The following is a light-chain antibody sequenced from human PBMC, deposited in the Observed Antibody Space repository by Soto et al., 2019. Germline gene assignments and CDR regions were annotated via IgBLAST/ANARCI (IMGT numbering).Light chain of an antibody. V-gene: IGKV1-33*01. J-gene: IGKJ2*01. CDR3: HQYETLPYT. CDR2: DAS. CDR1: QDISNR. Sequence: DIQMTQSPSSLSASVGGSVTITCQASQDISNRLNWYQQKPGKAPNLLIYDASTLEIGVPSRFSGSGSGTDFSFTISSLQPEDIATYYCHQYETLPYTFGQGTKLEIK.